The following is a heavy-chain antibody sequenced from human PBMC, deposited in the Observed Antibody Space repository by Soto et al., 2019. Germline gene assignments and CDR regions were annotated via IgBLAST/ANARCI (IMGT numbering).Heavy chain of an antibody. Sequence: KSSETLSLTCTVSGGSMRGYFWTWIRQPPGKGLEWIGYIYYTGRTNYKPSLKSRLTISVDTSNNQFSLRLDSVTAADTAVYYCARDPGYSSSPANWFDPWGQGTLVTVSS. V-gene: IGHV4-59*01. CDR3: ARDPGYSSSPANWFDP. J-gene: IGHJ5*02. D-gene: IGHD5-18*01. CDR2: IYYTGRT. CDR1: GGSMRGYF.